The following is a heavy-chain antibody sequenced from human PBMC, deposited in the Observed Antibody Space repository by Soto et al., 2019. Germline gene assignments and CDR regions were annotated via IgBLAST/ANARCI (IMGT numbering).Heavy chain of an antibody. J-gene: IGHJ3*02. V-gene: IGHV4-59*08. D-gene: IGHD1-1*01. CDR3: ARHGRWHDLDI. CDR2: IYYSGST. Sequence: QVQLQESGPGLVKPSETLSLTCTVSGGSISSYYWSWIRQPPGKGLEWIGYIYYSGSTNYNPSLKSRGTIAVDTSKNQFSLKRSSVTAADTAVYYCARHGRWHDLDIWGQGTMVTVSS. CDR1: GGSISSYY.